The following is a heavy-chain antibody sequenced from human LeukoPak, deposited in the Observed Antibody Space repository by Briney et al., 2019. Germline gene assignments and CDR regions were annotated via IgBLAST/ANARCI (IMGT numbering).Heavy chain of an antibody. D-gene: IGHD2/OR15-2a*01. V-gene: IGHV3-53*01. Sequence: QTGGSLRLSCAASGFTVGSSYMSWVRQAPGKGLEWVSIIYNDGSTYYADSMKGRFTISRDNSKNTLYLQVNSLRAEDTAMYYCARNILFAFDIWGQGTMVTVSS. CDR2: IYNDGST. CDR1: GFTVGSSY. J-gene: IGHJ3*02. CDR3: ARNILFAFDI.